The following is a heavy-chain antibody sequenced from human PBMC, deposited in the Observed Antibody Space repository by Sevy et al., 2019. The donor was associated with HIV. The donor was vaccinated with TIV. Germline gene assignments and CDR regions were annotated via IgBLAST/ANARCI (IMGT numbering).Heavy chain of an antibody. Sequence: ASVKVSCKASGYNLNNYYMHWVRQAPGQGLEWMGLINPSGGSTSYAYKFQGRVTMTRDTSTSTLHMELSSLRSEDTAVYYCARVYYYDYSGPGYWGQGTLVTVSS. D-gene: IGHD3-22*01. CDR1: GYNLNNYY. J-gene: IGHJ4*02. CDR2: INPSGGST. CDR3: ARVYYYDYSGPGY. V-gene: IGHV1-46*02.